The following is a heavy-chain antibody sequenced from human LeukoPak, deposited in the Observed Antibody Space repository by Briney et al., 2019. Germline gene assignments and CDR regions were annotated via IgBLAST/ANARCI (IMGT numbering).Heavy chain of an antibody. D-gene: IGHD3-3*01. CDR3: AGHVGHDFWSGYRSVDP. V-gene: IGHV4-39*01. Sequence: SETLSLTCTVSGGSLRRTGYCWGWIRQPPGKGLEWIGSIYHNGSTCNNPSLKSRVILSVDTSKNQFSLKLSSVTAADTAVYYCAGHVGHDFWSGYRSVDPWGQGTLVTVSS. CDR2: IYHNGST. CDR1: GGSLRRTGYC. J-gene: IGHJ5*02.